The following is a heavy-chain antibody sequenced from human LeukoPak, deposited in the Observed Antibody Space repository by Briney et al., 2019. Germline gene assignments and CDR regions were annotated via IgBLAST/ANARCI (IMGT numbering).Heavy chain of an antibody. CDR3: ARHDLQQLTNFDC. CDR2: IYYSGST. D-gene: IGHD6-13*01. CDR1: GGSISSSSYY. V-gene: IGHV4-39*01. J-gene: IGHJ4*02. Sequence: PSETLSLTCTVSGGSISSSSYYWGWIRQPPGKGLEWIGSIYYSGSTYYNPSLKSRVTISVDTSKNQFSLKVSSVTASDTAVYYCARHDLQQLTNFDCWGQGTLVTVSS.